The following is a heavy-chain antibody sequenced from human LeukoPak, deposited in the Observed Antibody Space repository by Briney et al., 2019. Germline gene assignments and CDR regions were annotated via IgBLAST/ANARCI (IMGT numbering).Heavy chain of an antibody. Sequence: GGSLRLSCAASGFTSGFTFDDYGMNWVRQVPGKGLEWVSGISRDGGRTGYADSVQGRFTISRDNSRNSLHLQMNSLRVDDTAFYYCVKDSNYDFWSGYYKGFDNWGQGTLVTVSS. CDR1: GFTFDDYG. CDR3: VKDSNYDFWSGYYKGFDN. V-gene: IGHV3-20*04. D-gene: IGHD3-3*01. CDR2: ISRDGGRT. J-gene: IGHJ4*02.